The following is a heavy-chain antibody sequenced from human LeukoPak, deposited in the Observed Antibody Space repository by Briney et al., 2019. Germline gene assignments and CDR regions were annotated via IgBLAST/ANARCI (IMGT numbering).Heavy chain of an antibody. D-gene: IGHD3-22*01. J-gene: IGHJ4*02. CDR1: GFTFSSYA. CDR2: IGGSGGTT. V-gene: IGHV3-23*01. Sequence: GGSLRLSCAASGFTFSSYATNWVRQAPGKGLEWVSGIGGSGGTTDYADSVEGRFTISRDNAENTLYLQMNSLRVEDTAVYYCVRSAFHAGSGNYYDYWGQGTLVTVSS. CDR3: VRSAFHAGSGNYYDY.